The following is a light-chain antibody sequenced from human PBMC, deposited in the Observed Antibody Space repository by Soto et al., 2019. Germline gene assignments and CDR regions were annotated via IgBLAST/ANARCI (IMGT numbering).Light chain of an antibody. CDR1: SSNIGNNT. CDR3: ATWDDSLNGHVV. CDR2: RNN. Sequence: QSVLTQPPSASGTPGQRVTISCSGSSSNIGNNTVNWYQQLPGTAPKLLVYRNNQRPSGVPDRFSGSKSGTSASLAISWLQSEDEADYYCATWDDSLNGHVVFGGGTKLTVL. J-gene: IGLJ2*01. V-gene: IGLV1-44*01.